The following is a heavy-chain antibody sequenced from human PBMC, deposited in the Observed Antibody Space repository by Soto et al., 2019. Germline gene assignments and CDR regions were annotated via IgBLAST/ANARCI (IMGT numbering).Heavy chain of an antibody. D-gene: IGHD5-18*01. CDR3: ARDLVVDGYSYGLKFDP. Sequence: GASVKVSCKASGGTFSSYAISWVRQAPGQGLEWTGGIIPIFGTANYAQKFQGRVTITADESTSTAYMELSSLRSEDTAVYYCARDLVVDGYSYGLKFDPWGQGTLVTVSS. CDR1: GGTFSSYA. V-gene: IGHV1-69*13. CDR2: IIPIFGTA. J-gene: IGHJ5*02.